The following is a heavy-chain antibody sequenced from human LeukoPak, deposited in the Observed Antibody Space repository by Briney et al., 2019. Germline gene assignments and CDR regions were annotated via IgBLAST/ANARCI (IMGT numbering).Heavy chain of an antibody. CDR2: IYYSGST. V-gene: IGHV4-39*01. D-gene: IGHD5-24*01. J-gene: IGHJ4*02. CDR3: ARGEGRWLQIVGY. CDR1: GGSISSSSYY. Sequence: PSETLSLTCTVSGGSISSSSYYWGWIRQPPGKGLEWIGSIYYSGSTYYNPSLKSRVTISVDTSKNQFSLKLSSVTAADTAVYYCARGEGRWLQIVGYWGQGTLVTVSS.